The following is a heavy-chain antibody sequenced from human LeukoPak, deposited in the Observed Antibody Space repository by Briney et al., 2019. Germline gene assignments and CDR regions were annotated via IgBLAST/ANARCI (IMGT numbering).Heavy chain of an antibody. V-gene: IGHV3-9*03. D-gene: IGHD2-2*01. CDR2: ISWNSGSI. Sequence: TGGSLRLSCAASGFTFDDYAMHWVRQAPGKGLEWVSGISWNSGSIGYADSVKGRFTISRDNAKNSLYLQMNSLRAEDMALYYCAKGSYCSRTSCYFDYWGQGTLVTVSS. CDR3: AKGSYCSRTSCYFDY. CDR1: GFTFDDYA. J-gene: IGHJ4*02.